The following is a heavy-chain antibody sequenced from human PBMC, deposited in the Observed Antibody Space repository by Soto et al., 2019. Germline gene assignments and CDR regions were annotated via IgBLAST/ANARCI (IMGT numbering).Heavy chain of an antibody. J-gene: IGHJ5*02. D-gene: IGHD3-22*01. V-gene: IGHV4-4*02. Sequence: QVQLQESGPGLVKPSGTLSLTCAVSGGSISSSNWWSWVRQPPGKGLEWIGEIYHSGSTNYNPSLKSRVTISVDKSKNQFSLKLSSVTAADTAVYYCARRGTNSPGIVSMIVVTTTKIPWFDPWGQGTLVTVSS. CDR1: GGSISSSNW. CDR3: ARRGTNSPGIVSMIVVTTTKIPWFDP. CDR2: IYHSGST.